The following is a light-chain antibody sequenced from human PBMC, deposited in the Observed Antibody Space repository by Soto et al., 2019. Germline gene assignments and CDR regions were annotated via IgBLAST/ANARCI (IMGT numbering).Light chain of an antibody. CDR3: QQYDNLPFS. V-gene: IGKV1-33*01. CDR1: QDISNY. CDR2: DAS. Sequence: DIQMSQSPSSLSASVGDRVTITCQANQDISNYLNWYQHKPGKPPKLLIYDASNLETGVPSRFSGSKAGTAVTFTITSLQPEDIATDYCQQYDNLPFSFGVGTKVESK. J-gene: IGKJ4*01.